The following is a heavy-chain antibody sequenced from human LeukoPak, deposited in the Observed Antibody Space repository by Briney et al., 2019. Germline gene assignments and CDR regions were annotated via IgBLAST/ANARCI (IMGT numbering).Heavy chain of an antibody. D-gene: IGHD3-16*01. J-gene: IGHJ4*02. CDR1: GFTFDDYA. CDR3: AKDHYGGLGIDY. V-gene: IGHV3-23*01. Sequence: GGSLRLSCAASGFTFDDYAMHWVRQAPGKGLEWVSAISGSGGSTYYADSVKGRFTISRDNSKNTLYLQMNSLRAEDTAVYYCAKDHYGGLGIDYWGQGTLVTVSS. CDR2: ISGSGGST.